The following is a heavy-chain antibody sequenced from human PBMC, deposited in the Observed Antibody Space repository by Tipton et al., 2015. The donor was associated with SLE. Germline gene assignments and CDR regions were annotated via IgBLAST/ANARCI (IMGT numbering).Heavy chain of an antibody. CDR1: GGSISVSSYY. CDR2: IYYSGST. D-gene: IGHD7-27*01. V-gene: IGHV4-39*07. CDR3: ARIGGAGDLYYYYMDV. Sequence: TLSLTCTVSGGSISVSSYYWGWIRQPPGKGLEWIGSIYYSGSTYYNPSLKSRVTISVDTSKNQFSLKMTSVTAADTAVYYCARIGGAGDLYYYYMDVWGKVTTVTVSS. J-gene: IGHJ6*03.